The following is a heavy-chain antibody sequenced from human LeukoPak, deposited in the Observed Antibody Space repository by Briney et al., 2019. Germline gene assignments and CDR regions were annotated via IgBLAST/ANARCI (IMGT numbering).Heavy chain of an antibody. D-gene: IGHD3-22*01. CDR1: GGSISSGCYY. CDR2: ICTSRST. Sequence: PSETLSLTCIVYGGSISSGCYYWSWIRQPGGKGLEGFGRICTSRSTNCNPSLKSRVPITVVTSKHQCSQTLSSVTAADTAVYYCARVSITMTDWGQGTPVTASS. CDR3: ARVSITMTD. V-gene: IGHV4-61*02. J-gene: IGHJ4*02.